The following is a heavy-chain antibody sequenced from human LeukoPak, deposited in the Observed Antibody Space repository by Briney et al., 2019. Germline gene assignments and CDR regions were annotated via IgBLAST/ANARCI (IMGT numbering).Heavy chain of an antibody. V-gene: IGHV4-39*07. CDR2: IYYSGST. J-gene: IGHJ1*01. CDR1: GGSISSSSYY. CDR3: ASWEGIDDYGDYVRGAEYFQH. Sequence: SETLSLTCTVSGGSISSSSYYWGWIRQPPGKGLEWIVSIYYSGSTYYNPSLKSRVTISVDTSKNQFSLKLSSVTAADTAVYYCASWEGIDDYGDYVRGAEYFQHWGQGTLVTVSS. D-gene: IGHD4-17*01.